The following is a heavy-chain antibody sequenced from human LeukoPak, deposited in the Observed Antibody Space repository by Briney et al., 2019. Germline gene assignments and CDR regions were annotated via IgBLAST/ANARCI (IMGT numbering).Heavy chain of an antibody. CDR3: ARDSMHSAYGDEY. D-gene: IGHD1-26*01. V-gene: IGHV4-34*01. Sequence: SETLSLTCAVYGGSFSGYYWSWIRQPPGKGLEWIGEINHSGSTNYNPSLKSRVTMSVDTSKNQFSLKLNSVTAADTAVYYCARDSMHSAYGDEYWGQGTLVTVSS. CDR1: GGSFSGYY. CDR2: INHSGST. J-gene: IGHJ4*02.